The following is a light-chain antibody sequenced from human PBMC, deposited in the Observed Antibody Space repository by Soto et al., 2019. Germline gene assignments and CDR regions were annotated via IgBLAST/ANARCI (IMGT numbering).Light chain of an antibody. Sequence: DIQMTQSPCFLSASVGDRVTFTCRASQSVSTWLAWYQLKPGKAPQLLIYDAANLGSGAPSRFSGSGSGTEFTLTISSLQPEDFATYCCQQYDPNSYTFGQGTKLDIK. CDR1: QSVSTW. V-gene: IGKV1-5*01. CDR2: DAA. J-gene: IGKJ2*01. CDR3: QQYDPNSYT.